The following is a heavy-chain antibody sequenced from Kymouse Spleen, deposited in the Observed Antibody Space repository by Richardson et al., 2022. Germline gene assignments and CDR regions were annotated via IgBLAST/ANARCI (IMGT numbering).Heavy chain of an antibody. Sequence: QVQLVESGGGVVQPGRSLRLSCAASGFTFSSYGMHWVRQAPGKGLEWVAVISYDGSNKYYADSVKGRFTISRDNSKNTLYLQMNSLRAEDTAVYYCAKDWDIVATTPYYYYGMDVWGQGTTVTVSS. CDR1: GFTFSSYG. V-gene: IGHV3-30*18. D-gene: IGHD5-12*01. CDR2: ISYDGSNK. J-gene: IGHJ6*02. CDR3: AKDWDIVATTPYYYYGMDV.